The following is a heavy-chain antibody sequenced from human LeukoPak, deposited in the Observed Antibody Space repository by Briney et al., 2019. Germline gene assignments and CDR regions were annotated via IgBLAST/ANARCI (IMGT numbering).Heavy chain of an antibody. J-gene: IGHJ4*02. CDR1: GGSVSSGSYY. Sequence: SETLSLTCTVSGGSVSSGSYYGSWIRQPPGKGLEWIGYIYYSGSTNYNPSLKSRVTISADTSKNQFSLKLTSVTAADTAVYYCARDGDYWGQGTLVTVSS. V-gene: IGHV4-61*01. CDR2: IYYSGST. CDR3: ARDGDY.